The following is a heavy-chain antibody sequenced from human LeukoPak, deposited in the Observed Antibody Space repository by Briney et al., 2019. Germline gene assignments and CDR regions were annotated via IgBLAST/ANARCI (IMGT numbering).Heavy chain of an antibody. D-gene: IGHD1-1*01. J-gene: IGHJ6*03. CDR3: ARGRVSSSTWYSTYYHYMDV. CDR1: DDSITMYY. V-gene: IGHV4-59*01. Sequence: SETLSLTCSVSDDSITMYYWTWIRQPPGKGLEWIGYVDHTGSTNFNPSLNGRVSISRDTTKNLFSLRLRSVTAADTAVYFCARGRVSSSTWYSTYYHYMDVWGKGTTVTVSS. CDR2: VDHTGST.